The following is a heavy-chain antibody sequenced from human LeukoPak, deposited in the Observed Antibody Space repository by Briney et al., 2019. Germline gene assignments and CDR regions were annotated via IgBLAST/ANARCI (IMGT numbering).Heavy chain of an antibody. Sequence: SETLSLTCTVSGGSISSYYWSWIRQPPGKGLEGIGYIYYSGSTNYNPSLKSRVTISVDTSKNQFSLKLSSVTAADTAVYYCARSTRITMIVVADHDAFDIWGQGTMVTVSS. CDR1: GGSISSYY. D-gene: IGHD3-22*01. J-gene: IGHJ3*02. CDR2: IYYSGST. V-gene: IGHV4-59*01. CDR3: ARSTRITMIVVADHDAFDI.